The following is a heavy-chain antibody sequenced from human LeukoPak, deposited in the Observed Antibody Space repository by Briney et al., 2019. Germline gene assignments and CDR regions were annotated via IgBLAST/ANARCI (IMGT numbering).Heavy chain of an antibody. CDR3: ERATEYSSSWFPDAFDI. D-gene: IGHD6-13*01. J-gene: IGHJ3*02. V-gene: IGHV3-33*01. Sequence: PGGSLRLSCAASGFTFSSFAIHWVRQAPGKGLEWVAVIWNDASNKYYADSVRGRFTISRDNSKNTLYLQMNSLRAEDTAVYYCERATEYSSSWFPDAFDIWGQGTMVTVSS. CDR1: GFTFSSFA. CDR2: IWNDASNK.